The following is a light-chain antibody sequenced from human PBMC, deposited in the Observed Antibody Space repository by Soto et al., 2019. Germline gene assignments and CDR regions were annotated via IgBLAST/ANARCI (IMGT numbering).Light chain of an antibody. CDR1: SSDVGGYNY. V-gene: IGLV2-8*01. Sequence: QSVLTQPPSASGSLGQSVTISCTGTSSDVGGYNYVSWYQQHPGKAPKFMIYEVSKRPSGVPDRFSGSKSGNTASLTVSGLQAEDEADYYCSSYAGNNNLVFGGGTKLTVL. CDR3: SSYAGNNNLV. CDR2: EVS. J-gene: IGLJ2*01.